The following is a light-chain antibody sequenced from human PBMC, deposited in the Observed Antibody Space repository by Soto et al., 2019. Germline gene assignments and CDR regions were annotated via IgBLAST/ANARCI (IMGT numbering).Light chain of an antibody. Sequence: QSALTQPASVSGSPGQSITISCPGTSSDVGGYNYVSWYQKHPGKAPKLMIYEVSNRPSWVSNRFSGSKSGNTASLTISGLQAEDEADYYCSSYTSSSTRVFGTGTKVTVL. J-gene: IGLJ1*01. CDR2: EVS. CDR1: SSDVGGYNY. CDR3: SSYTSSSTRV. V-gene: IGLV2-14*01.